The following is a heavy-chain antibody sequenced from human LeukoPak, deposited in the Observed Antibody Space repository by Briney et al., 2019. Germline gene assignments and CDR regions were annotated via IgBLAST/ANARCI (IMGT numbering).Heavy chain of an antibody. CDR3: ARIQPSCPGLGFCSFDI. CDR1: GSSISPHH. D-gene: IGHD3-3*01. CDR2: INYRGTT. V-gene: IGHV4-59*11. J-gene: IGHJ3*02. Sequence: PSETLSLTCSVSGSSISPHHWTWIRQAPGEGLEWMGYINYRGTTNYSPSLKNRLTMSVDTSKNQISLKLTSVTAADTAVYYCARIQPSCPGLGFCSFDIWGRGTLATVSS.